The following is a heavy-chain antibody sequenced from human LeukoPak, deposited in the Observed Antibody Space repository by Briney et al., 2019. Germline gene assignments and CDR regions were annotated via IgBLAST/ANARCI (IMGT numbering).Heavy chain of an antibody. CDR3: ARGPHYSSGWYRYYFDY. D-gene: IGHD6-19*01. CDR2: IWYDGSNK. Sequence: QAGGSLRLSCAASGFTFITYGMHWVRQAPGKGLEWVAVIWYDGSNKYYADSVKGRFTISRDNSKNTLYLQMNSLRAEDTAVYYCARGPHYSSGWYRYYFDYWGQGTLVTVSS. V-gene: IGHV3-33*01. CDR1: GFTFITYG. J-gene: IGHJ4*02.